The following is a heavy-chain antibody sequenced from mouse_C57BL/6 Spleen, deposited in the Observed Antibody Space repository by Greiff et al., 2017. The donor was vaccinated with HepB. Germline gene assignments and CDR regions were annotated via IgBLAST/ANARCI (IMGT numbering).Heavy chain of an antibody. CDR3: ARCAYYYGSSPYDAMDY. Sequence: QVQLQQPGAELVKPGASVKLSCKASGYTFTSYWMHWVKQRPGQGLEWIGMIHPNSGSTNYNEKFKSKATLTVDKSSSTAYMQLSSLTSEDSAVYYCARCAYYYGSSPYDAMDYWGQGTSVTVSS. J-gene: IGHJ4*01. CDR2: IHPNSGST. CDR1: GYTFTSYW. V-gene: IGHV1-64*01. D-gene: IGHD1-1*01.